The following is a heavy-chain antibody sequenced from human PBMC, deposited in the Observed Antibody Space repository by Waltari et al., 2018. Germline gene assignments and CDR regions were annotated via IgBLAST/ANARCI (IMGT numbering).Heavy chain of an antibody. CDR1: GGSIASSRYH. J-gene: IGHJ5*02. CDR3: ARHLVTIFGVVYP. CDR2: IYYRGST. Sequence: QQQLQESRPGLVKPPGTLCLSCTVPGGSIASSRYHWGWATQPPGKGLEWIGGIYYRGSTYYNPSLRSRVTISVDTSKTQFSLKLSSVTDADTAVYYCARHLVTIFGVVYPWGQGTLVTVSS. V-gene: IGHV4-39*01. D-gene: IGHD3-3*01.